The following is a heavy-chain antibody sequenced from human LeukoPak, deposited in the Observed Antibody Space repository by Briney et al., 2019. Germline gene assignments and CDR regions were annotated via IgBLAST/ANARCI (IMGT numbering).Heavy chain of an antibody. CDR2: ISGSGGST. CDR3: AKDFLDSSHDAGDAFDI. Sequence: GGSLRLSCAASGFTFSSYAMSWVRQAPGKGLEWVSAISGSGGSTYYADSVKGRFTISRDNSKNTLYLQMNSLRAEDTAVYYRAKDFLDSSHDAGDAFDIWGQGTMVTVSS. CDR1: GFTFSSYA. V-gene: IGHV3-23*01. J-gene: IGHJ3*02. D-gene: IGHD1-1*01.